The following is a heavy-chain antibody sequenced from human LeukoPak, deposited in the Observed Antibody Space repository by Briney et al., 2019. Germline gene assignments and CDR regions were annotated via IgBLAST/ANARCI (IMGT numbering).Heavy chain of an antibody. V-gene: IGHV1-3*01. J-gene: IGHJ3*02. D-gene: IGHD3-9*01. CDR1: GYTFTSYA. CDR2: INACNGNT. Sequence: ASVKVSCKASGYTFTSYAMHWVRQAPGQRLEWMGWINACNGNTKYSQKFQGRVTITRDTSASTAYMELSSLRSEDTAVYYCARAYYDILTGRPEGFDAFDIGGQGTMVTVSA. CDR3: ARAYYDILTGRPEGFDAFDI.